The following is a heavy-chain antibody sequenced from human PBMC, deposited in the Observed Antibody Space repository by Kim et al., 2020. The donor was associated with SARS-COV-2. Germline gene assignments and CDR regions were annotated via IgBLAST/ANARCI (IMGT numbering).Heavy chain of an antibody. D-gene: IGHD5-12*01. V-gene: IGHV3-21*01. Sequence: RGSLRLSCAASGFTFSSYSMNWVRQAPGKGLEWVSSISSSSSYIYYADSVKGRFTISRDNAKNSLYLQMNSLRAEDTAVYYCARDRGDGYNIIYWGQGTLVTVSS. J-gene: IGHJ4*02. CDR2: ISSSSSYI. CDR1: GFTFSSYS. CDR3: ARDRGDGYNIIY.